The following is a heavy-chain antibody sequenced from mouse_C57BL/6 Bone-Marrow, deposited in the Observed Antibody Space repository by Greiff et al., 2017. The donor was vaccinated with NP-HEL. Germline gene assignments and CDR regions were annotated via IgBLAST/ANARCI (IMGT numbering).Heavy chain of an antibody. J-gene: IGHJ3*01. V-gene: IGHV8-8*01. CDR1: GFSLSTFGMG. CDR3: ARIAPPPIYDGYSWFAY. CDR2: IWWDDDK. Sequence: QVTLKESGPGILQPSQTLSLTCSFSGFSLSTFGMGVGWIRQPSGKGLEWLAHIWWDDDKYYTPALKSRLPISKDTSKNQVFLKIANVDTADTATYYCARIAPPPIYDGYSWFAYWGQGTLVTVSA. D-gene: IGHD2-3*01.